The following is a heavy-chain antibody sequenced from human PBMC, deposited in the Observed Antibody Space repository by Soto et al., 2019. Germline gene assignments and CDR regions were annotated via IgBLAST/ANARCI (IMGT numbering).Heavy chain of an antibody. Sequence: VQLVESGGDLVQPGRSLRLSCAASGFTFDDYAMHWVRQAPGKGLEWVSSITWNSGAVAYADSVKGRFTISRNNAKSSLFAHMNRLRGEATAFDYGAKVHGYSSGWHDHWGQGILFTAAS. V-gene: IGHV3-9*01. J-gene: IGHJ5*02. CDR2: ITWNSGAV. CDR3: AKVHGYSSGWHDH. CDR1: GFTFDDYA. D-gene: IGHD6-19*01.